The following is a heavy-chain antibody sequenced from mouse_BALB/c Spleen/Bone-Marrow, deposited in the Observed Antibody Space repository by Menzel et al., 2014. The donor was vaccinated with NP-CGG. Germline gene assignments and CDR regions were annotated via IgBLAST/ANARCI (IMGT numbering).Heavy chain of an antibody. V-gene: IGHV1-54*01. Sequence: VQLQESGAELVRPGTSVKVSCKASGYAFTNYLIEWVKRRPGQGLEWIGVINPGSGGTNYNEKFKGKATLTADKSSSTAYMQLSSLTSDDSAVYFCARDGDYDEGYAMDYWGQGTSVTVSS. D-gene: IGHD2-4*01. CDR2: INPGSGGT. CDR1: GYAFTNYL. CDR3: ARDGDYDEGYAMDY. J-gene: IGHJ4*01.